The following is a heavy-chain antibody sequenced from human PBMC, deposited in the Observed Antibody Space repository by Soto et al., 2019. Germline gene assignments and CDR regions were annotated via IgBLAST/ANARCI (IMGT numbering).Heavy chain of an antibody. D-gene: IGHD4-17*01. Sequence: PGGSLRLSCAASGFTFSSYGMHWVRQAPGKGLEWVAVIYNDGSSTYYADSVKGRFTISRDNSKNTLYLQMNSLRAEDTAVYYCAKRPFRDYVYYYYYGMDVWGQGTTVTVSS. J-gene: IGHJ6*02. CDR2: IYNDGSST. CDR1: GFTFSSYG. CDR3: AKRPFRDYVYYYYYGMDV. V-gene: IGHV3-30*18.